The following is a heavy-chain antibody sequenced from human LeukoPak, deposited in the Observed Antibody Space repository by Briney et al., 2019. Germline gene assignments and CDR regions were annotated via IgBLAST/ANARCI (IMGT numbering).Heavy chain of an antibody. J-gene: IGHJ4*02. CDR3: TRDPRFGELYFDH. CDR1: GFSFSNYW. CDR2: IKQDGSDK. Sequence: PGGSLRLSCAASGFSFSNYWMSWVRQAPGKGPELVASIKQDGSDKYFGDSVKGRFPVSRDNAKKSLFLHMSILGADDTAVYYCTRDPRFGELYFDHWGQGTLVTVSS. V-gene: IGHV3-7*01. D-gene: IGHD3-10*01.